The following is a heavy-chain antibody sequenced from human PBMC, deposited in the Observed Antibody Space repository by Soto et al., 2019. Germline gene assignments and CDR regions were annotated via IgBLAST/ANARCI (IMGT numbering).Heavy chain of an antibody. CDR1: GGTFSSYT. V-gene: IGHV1-69*02. J-gene: IGHJ4*02. CDR2: IIPILGIA. Sequence: QVQLVQSGAEVKKPGSSVKVSCKASGGTFSSYTISWVRQAPGQGLEWMGRIIPILGIANYAQKFQGRVTITADKTTSTAYMELSSLRSEDTAVYYCASRYCSGGSCYKERYYFDYWGQGTLVTVSS. CDR3: ASRYCSGGSCYKERYYFDY. D-gene: IGHD2-15*01.